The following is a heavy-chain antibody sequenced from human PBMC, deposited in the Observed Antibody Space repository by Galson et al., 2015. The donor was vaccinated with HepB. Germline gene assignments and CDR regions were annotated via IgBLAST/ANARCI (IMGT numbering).Heavy chain of an antibody. V-gene: IGHV1-69*13. CDR3: ALSFYDSSGPIDY. CDR1: GGTFSSYA. Sequence: SVKVSCKASGGTFSSYAVSWVRQAPGQGLEWMGGIIPIFGTANYAQKFQGRVTITADESTSTAYMELSSLRSEDTAVYYCALSFYDSSGPIDYWGQGTLVTVSS. CDR2: IIPIFGTA. D-gene: IGHD3-22*01. J-gene: IGHJ4*02.